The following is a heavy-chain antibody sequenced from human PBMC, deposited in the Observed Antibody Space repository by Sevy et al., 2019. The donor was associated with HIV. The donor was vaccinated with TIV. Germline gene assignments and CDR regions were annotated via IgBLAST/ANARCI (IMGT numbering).Heavy chain of an antibody. V-gene: IGHV4-59*08. CDR1: GGSITSLY. J-gene: IGHJ4*02. CDR3: AGENAWGRGYS. Sequence: SESLSLTCTVSGGSITSLYWNWIRQPPGKGLEWIANIYYNGHINYNPSLKSRVTLSLVTSKNQLSLRLSSVTAADTAMYYCAGENAWGRGYSWGQGTLVTVSS. CDR2: IYYNGHI. D-gene: IGHD1-26*01.